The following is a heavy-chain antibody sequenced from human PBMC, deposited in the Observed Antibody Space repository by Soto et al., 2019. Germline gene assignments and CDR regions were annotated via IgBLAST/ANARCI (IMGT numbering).Heavy chain of an antibody. V-gene: IGHV1-69*01. Sequence: QLLLLQSGSEVKKPGSSVKVSCKASGDSFKSYAINWVRQAPGQGLEYMGRIIPSYDRAKYAQKFQGRIKVTADLYTSTVYLELSSLRSEDTAVYYCARVPSSIVVVPDYGMDVWGQGTAVTVS. J-gene: IGHJ6*02. CDR2: IIPSYDRA. CDR3: ARVPSSIVVVPDYGMDV. D-gene: IGHD2-2*01. CDR1: GDSFKSYA.